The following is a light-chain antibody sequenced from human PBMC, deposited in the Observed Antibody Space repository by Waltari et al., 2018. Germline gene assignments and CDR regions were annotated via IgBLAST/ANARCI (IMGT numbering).Light chain of an antibody. CDR1: QSVGSSS. J-gene: IGKJ1*01. Sequence: EIVLTQSPGNASLSPGVRVTLSCRASQSVGSSSLAWYQQKPGQAPRLVIYRASRRATGIPDRFSGSGSGTDFSLTISRLEPEDFAVYYCQQHGTLPATFGQGTKVEIK. CDR2: RAS. CDR3: QQHGTLPAT. V-gene: IGKV3-20*01.